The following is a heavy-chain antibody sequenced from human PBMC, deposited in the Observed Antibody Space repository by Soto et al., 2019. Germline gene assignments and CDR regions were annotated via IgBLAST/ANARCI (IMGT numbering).Heavy chain of an antibody. J-gene: IGHJ4*02. CDR1: GGSISSYY. V-gene: IGHV4-59*01. CDR3: ARGYYDFWSGYYSWYYFDY. CDR2: IYYSGST. D-gene: IGHD3-3*01. Sequence: SETLSLTCTVSGGSISSYYWSWIRQPPGKGLEWIGYIYYSGSTNYNPSLKSRVTISVDTSKNQFSLKLSSVTAADTAVYYCARGYYDFWSGYYSWYYFDYWGQGTLVTVSS.